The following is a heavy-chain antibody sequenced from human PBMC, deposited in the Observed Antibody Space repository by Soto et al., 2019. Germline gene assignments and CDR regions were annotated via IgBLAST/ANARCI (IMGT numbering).Heavy chain of an antibody. CDR2: ISSSSSYI. Sequence: PGGPLRLSCAASGFTFSSYSMNWVRQATGKGLEWVSSISSSSSYIYYADSVKGRFTISRDNAKNSLYLQMNSLRAEDTAVYYCARVSDYGSFLVDYLGQGTLVTVFS. D-gene: IGHD3-10*01. CDR3: ARVSDYGSFLVDY. CDR1: GFTFSSYS. V-gene: IGHV3-21*01. J-gene: IGHJ4*02.